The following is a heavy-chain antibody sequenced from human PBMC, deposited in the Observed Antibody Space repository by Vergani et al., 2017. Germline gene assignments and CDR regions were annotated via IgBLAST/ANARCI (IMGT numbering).Heavy chain of an antibody. D-gene: IGHD2-2*01. CDR2: ISYDGSNK. J-gene: IGHJ4*02. Sequence: QVQLVESGGGVVQPGRSLRLSCAASGFTFSSYGIHWVRQAPGKGLEWVAVISYDGSNKYYADSVKGRFTISRDNSKNTLYLQMNSLRAEDTAVYYCAKGRVVPAAYFDYWGQGTLVTVSS. V-gene: IGHV3-30*18. CDR3: AKGRVVPAAYFDY. CDR1: GFTFSSYG.